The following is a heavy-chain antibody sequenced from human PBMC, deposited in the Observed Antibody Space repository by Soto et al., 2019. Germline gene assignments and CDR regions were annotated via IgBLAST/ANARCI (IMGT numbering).Heavy chain of an antibody. D-gene: IGHD6-13*01. J-gene: IGHJ4*02. CDR1: GYTFTIYG. Sequence: QVKLVQSGAEVKKPGASVKVSCKASGYTFTIYGISWVRQAPGQGLEWMGWISAYNANTNYAQNRQGRVTKTTNTCXRTAYMELRSLRSDDTAVYYCARDSGIAAAGSFDSWGQGTLVTVSS. CDR3: ARDSGIAAAGSFDS. CDR2: ISAYNANT. V-gene: IGHV1-18*01.